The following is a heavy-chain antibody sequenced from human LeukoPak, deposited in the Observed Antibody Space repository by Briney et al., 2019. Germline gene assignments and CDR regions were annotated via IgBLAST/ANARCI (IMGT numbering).Heavy chain of an antibody. CDR3: ARDRWELRILDY. D-gene: IGHD1-26*01. CDR1: GFTFSSYA. V-gene: IGHV3-30-3*01. J-gene: IGHJ4*02. CDR2: ISYDGSNK. Sequence: PGGSLRLSCAASGFTFSSYAMHWVRQAPGKGLEWVAVISYDGSNKYYADSVKGRFTISRDNSKNTLYLQMNSLRAEDTAVYYCARDRWELRILDYWGQGTLVTVSS.